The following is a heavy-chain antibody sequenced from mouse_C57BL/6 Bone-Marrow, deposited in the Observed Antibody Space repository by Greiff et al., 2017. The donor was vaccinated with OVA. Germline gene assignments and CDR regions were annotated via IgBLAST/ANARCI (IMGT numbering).Heavy chain of an antibody. D-gene: IGHD3-2*02. Sequence: VQLQQSGPELVKPGASVKISCKASGYSFTDYNMNWVKQSNGKSLEWIGVINPNYGTTSYNQKFKGKATLTVAQSSSTAYMQLNSLTSEDSAVDYCARSGQLRRYYAMDYWGQGTSVTVSS. J-gene: IGHJ4*01. CDR3: ARSGQLRRYYAMDY. V-gene: IGHV1-39*01. CDR2: INPNYGTT. CDR1: GYSFTDYN.